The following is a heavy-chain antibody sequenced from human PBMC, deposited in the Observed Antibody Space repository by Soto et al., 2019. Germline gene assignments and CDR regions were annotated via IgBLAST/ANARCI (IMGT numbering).Heavy chain of an antibody. D-gene: IGHD6-13*01. CDR2: ISAYNGNT. CDR3: ARHRSDNVEAACRDNCLHP. Sequence: ASVKVSCKASGYTFTSYGISWVRQAPGQGLEWMGWISAYNGNTNYAQKFQGRVTMTTDTSTSTAYMELRSLRSDDTAVYYCARHRSDNVEAACRDNCLHPWAPVTMLTV. V-gene: IGHV1-18*01. CDR1: GYTFTSYG. J-gene: IGHJ5*02.